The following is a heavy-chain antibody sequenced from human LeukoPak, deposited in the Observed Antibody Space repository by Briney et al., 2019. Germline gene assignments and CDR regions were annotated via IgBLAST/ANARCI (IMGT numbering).Heavy chain of an antibody. CDR1: GFTFSTYW. Sequence: GGSLRLSCAASGFTFSTYWMSWVRQAPGKGLEWVANIKQDGSEKYYVDSVKGRFTISRDNAKNSLYLQMNSLRAEDTAVYYCARDAKRRYSGYDYYYYYMDVWGKGTTVTVSS. CDR2: IKQDGSEK. CDR3: ARDAKRRYSGYDYYYYYMDV. V-gene: IGHV3-7*01. J-gene: IGHJ6*03. D-gene: IGHD5-12*01.